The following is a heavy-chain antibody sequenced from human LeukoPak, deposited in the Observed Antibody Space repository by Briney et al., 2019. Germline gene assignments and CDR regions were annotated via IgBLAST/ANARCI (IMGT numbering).Heavy chain of an antibody. V-gene: IGHV3-15*01. CDR2: IKSKTDGGTT. D-gene: IGHD3-3*01. CDR3: TTATTYDFWSGYHQYFQH. Sequence: GGSLRLSCAASGFTFSNAWMSWVRQAPGKGLEWVGRIKSKTDGGTTDYAAPVKGRFTISRDDSNNTLYLQMNSLKTEDTAVYYCTTATTYDFWSGYHQYFQHWGQGTLVTVSS. J-gene: IGHJ1*01. CDR1: GFTFSNAW.